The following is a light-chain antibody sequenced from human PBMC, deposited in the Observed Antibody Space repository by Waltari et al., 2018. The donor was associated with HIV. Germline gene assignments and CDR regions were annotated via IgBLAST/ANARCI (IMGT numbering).Light chain of an antibody. V-gene: IGLV2-8*01. Sequence: QSALTQPPSASGSPGQSVTISCTGSSSDIGGYDFVSWFQQHPGKAPKLVIYEVYKRPSGVRERFSGSKSGNTASLTVSGLQAEDEAYYHCSSYAGNYNLVFGGGTKLTVL. CDR3: SSYAGNYNLV. J-gene: IGLJ3*02. CDR2: EVY. CDR1: SSDIGGYDF.